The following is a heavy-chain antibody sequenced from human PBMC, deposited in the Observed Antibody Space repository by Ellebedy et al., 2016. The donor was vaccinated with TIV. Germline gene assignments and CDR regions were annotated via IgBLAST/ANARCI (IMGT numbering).Heavy chain of an antibody. Sequence: GESLKISCAASGFTFSSYAMSWVRQAPGKGLEWVSGISGSAVSTAYADSVKGRFTISRDNSKNTLYLQMNSLRAEDTAIYYCARGKSGTYIHHAFDSWGQGTLVTVSS. CDR2: ISGSAVST. CDR3: ARGKSGTYIHHAFDS. CDR1: GFTFSSYA. D-gene: IGHD1-14*01. V-gene: IGHV3-23*01. J-gene: IGHJ4*02.